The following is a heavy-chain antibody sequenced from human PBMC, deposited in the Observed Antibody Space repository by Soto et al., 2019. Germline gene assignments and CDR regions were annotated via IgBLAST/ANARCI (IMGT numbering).Heavy chain of an antibody. Sequence: EVQVLESGGALVQPGGSLRLSCAASGFTFSNYAMSLVRQAPVKGLEWVSIISGSGGTTSYADSVKGRLTLSRDNSKNTQYLQMNSLRVEDTAVYYCAKNNMGYYLDYWGQGTLVTVSS. CDR3: AKNNMGYYLDY. D-gene: IGHD3-10*01. CDR1: GFTFSNYA. CDR2: ISGSGGTT. V-gene: IGHV3-23*01. J-gene: IGHJ4*02.